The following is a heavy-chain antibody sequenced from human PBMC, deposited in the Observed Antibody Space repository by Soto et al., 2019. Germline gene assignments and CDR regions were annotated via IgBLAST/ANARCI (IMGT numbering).Heavy chain of an antibody. D-gene: IGHD3-3*01. Sequence: KASETLSLTCTVSGGSISSSSYYWGWIHQPPGKGLEWIGSIYYSGSTYYNPSLKSRVTISVDTSKNQFSLKLSSVTAADTAVYYCARXSDYDFWSGYYVNWFDPWGQGTLVTVSS. CDR2: IYYSGST. CDR3: ARXSDYDFWSGYYVNWFDP. CDR1: GGSISSSSYY. J-gene: IGHJ5*02. V-gene: IGHV4-39*01.